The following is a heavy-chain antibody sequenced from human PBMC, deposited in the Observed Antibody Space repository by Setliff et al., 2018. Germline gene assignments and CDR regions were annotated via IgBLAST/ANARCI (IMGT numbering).Heavy chain of an antibody. Sequence: PSETLSLTCTVSGGSISGHYWSWIRQPPGKGLEWFGQVYVGGNTYYNPSFECRVSISVDRSNNQFSEGGTTDYTAPVRGIFTISRDDSKNTLYLQMNSLKTEDTAVYYCTTPETQGDYWGQGTLVTVSS. CDR2: VYVGGNT. D-gene: IGHD3-10*01. J-gene: IGHJ4*02. CDR3: ISRDDSKNTLYLQMNSLKTEDTAVYYCTTPETQGDY. V-gene: IGHV4-59*11. CDR1: GGSISGHY.